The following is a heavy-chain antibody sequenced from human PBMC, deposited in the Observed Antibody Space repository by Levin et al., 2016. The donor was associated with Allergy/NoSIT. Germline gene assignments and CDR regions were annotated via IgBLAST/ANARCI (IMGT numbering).Heavy chain of an antibody. CDR2: INSDGSST. D-gene: IGHD2-15*01. CDR1: GFTFSSYW. Sequence: GESLKISCAASGFTFSSYWMHWVRQAPGKGLVWVSRINSDGSSTSYADSVKGRFTISRDNAKNTLYLQMNSLRAEDTAVYYCAREGDCSGGSCPSEDAFDIWGQGTMVTVSS. J-gene: IGHJ3*02. CDR3: AREGDCSGGSCPSEDAFDI. V-gene: IGHV3-74*01.